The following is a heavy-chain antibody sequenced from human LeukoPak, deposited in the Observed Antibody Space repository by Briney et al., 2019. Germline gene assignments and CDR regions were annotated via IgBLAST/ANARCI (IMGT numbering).Heavy chain of an antibody. Sequence: GGSLRLSCAASGFTFSSYEMNWVRQALGKGLEWVSYISSSSSTIYYADSVKGRFTISRDNAKNSLYLQMNSLRAEDTAVYYCARDPLSSYDYYMDVWGKGTTVTVSS. CDR3: ARDPLSSYDYYMDV. J-gene: IGHJ6*03. D-gene: IGHD5-18*01. CDR2: ISSSSSTI. V-gene: IGHV3-48*01. CDR1: GFTFSSYE.